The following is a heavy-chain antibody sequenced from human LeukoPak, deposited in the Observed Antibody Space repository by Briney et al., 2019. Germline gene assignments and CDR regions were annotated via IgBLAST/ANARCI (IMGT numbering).Heavy chain of an antibody. CDR3: AKDIGQFGPNLYYYYMDV. J-gene: IGHJ6*03. D-gene: IGHD3-10*01. CDR1: GFTFDDYA. Sequence: PGGSLRLSCAASGFTFDDYAMHWVRQAPGKGLEWVSLISGDGGSTYYADSVKGRFTISGDNSKNSLYLQMNSLRTEDTALYYCAKDIGQFGPNLYYYYMDVWGKGTTVTVSS. V-gene: IGHV3-43*02. CDR2: ISGDGGST.